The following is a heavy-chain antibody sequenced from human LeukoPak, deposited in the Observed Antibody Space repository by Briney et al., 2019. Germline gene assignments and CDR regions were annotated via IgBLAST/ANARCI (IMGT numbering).Heavy chain of an antibody. V-gene: IGHV1-18*01. J-gene: IGHJ4*02. D-gene: IGHD2-15*01. CDR1: GYSFTTHG. Sequence: ASVKVSCKASGYSFTTHGSSWVRQAPGQGLEWMGWISGYNGNTNYAQKLQGRVTMTTDTSTSTAYMELRSLRSDDTAVYYCARAGYCSGVSCYRLDYWGQGTLVTVSS. CDR3: ARAGYCSGVSCYRLDY. CDR2: ISGYNGNT.